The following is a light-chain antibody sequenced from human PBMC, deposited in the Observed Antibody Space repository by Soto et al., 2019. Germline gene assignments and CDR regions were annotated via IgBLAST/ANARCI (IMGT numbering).Light chain of an antibody. J-gene: IGKJ1*01. CDR1: QSVSSSY. CDR3: QQYGSSPRT. Sequence: EIVLTQSPGTLSLSPGERATLSCRASQSVSSSYLDGYQQKTGQATRLLIYGAASRATGIPDRFRDSGSGTDFARAISRLEPEDFAVYYCQQYGSSPRTFGQGTKVEIE. V-gene: IGKV3-20*01. CDR2: GAA.